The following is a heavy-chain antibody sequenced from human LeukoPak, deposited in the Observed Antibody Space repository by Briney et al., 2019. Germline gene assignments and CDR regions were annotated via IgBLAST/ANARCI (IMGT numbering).Heavy chain of an antibody. V-gene: IGHV3-48*02. CDR2: ISSSSGSK. CDR1: GFAFRTYS. CDR3: ARGRQWRGFDY. J-gene: IGHJ4*02. Sequence: PGGSLRLSRGASGFAFRTYSMSWVRQAPGKGLEWVSYISSSSGSKHYADSVRGRFAISRDNAKNSLYLQMNSLRDEDTAVYYCARGRQWRGFDYWGQGALVTVSS. D-gene: IGHD6-19*01.